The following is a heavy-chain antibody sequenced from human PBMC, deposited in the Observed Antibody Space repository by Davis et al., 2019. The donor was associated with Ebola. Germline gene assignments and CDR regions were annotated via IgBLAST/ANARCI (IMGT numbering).Heavy chain of an antibody. Sequence: PGGPLRLPCAASGFPFSDYYISRFPHAPGKGLAWVSYISSSGSTIYYADSVKGRFTISRDNAKNSLYLQMNSLRAEDTAVYYCARDLYGDYSLDYWGQGTLVTVSS. CDR3: ARDLYGDYSLDY. D-gene: IGHD4-17*01. J-gene: IGHJ4*02. CDR2: ISSSGSTI. V-gene: IGHV3-11*04. CDR1: GFPFSDYY.